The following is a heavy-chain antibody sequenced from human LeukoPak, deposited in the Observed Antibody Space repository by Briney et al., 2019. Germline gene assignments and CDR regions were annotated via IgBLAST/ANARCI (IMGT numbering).Heavy chain of an antibody. Sequence: PSETLSLTFIVTGGSISSGDYYWSWIRQPPGKGLEWIGYIYYSGSTYYNPSLKSRVTISVDTSKNQFSLKLSSVTAADTAVYYCARDQDLWFGENYGMDVWGQGTTVTVSS. CDR2: IYYSGST. CDR3: ARDQDLWFGENYGMDV. D-gene: IGHD3-10*01. V-gene: IGHV4-30-4*01. CDR1: GGSISSGDYY. J-gene: IGHJ6*02.